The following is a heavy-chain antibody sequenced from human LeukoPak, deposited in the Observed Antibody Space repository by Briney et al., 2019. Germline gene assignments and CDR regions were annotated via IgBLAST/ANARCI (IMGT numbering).Heavy chain of an antibody. CDR1: GYTFTSYG. Sequence: GASVKVSCKASGYTFTSYGISWVRQAPGQGLEWMGWMNPNSGNTGYAQKFQGRVTMTRNTSISTAYMELSSLRSEDTAVYYCARAYCSGGSCLDYWGQGTLVTVSS. V-gene: IGHV1-8*02. CDR2: MNPNSGNT. CDR3: ARAYCSGGSCLDY. D-gene: IGHD2-15*01. J-gene: IGHJ4*02.